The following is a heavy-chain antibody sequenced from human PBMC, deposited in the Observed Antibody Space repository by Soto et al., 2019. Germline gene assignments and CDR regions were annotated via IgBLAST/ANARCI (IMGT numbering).Heavy chain of an antibody. D-gene: IGHD3-3*01. Sequence: PGGSLRLSCAASGFTFSNFAMTWVRQAPGEGLEWVSSISSSSSYIYYADSVKGRFTISRDNAKNSLYLQMNSLRAEDTAVYYCAREAHPYYDFWSGSPYGMDVWGQGTTVTVS. V-gene: IGHV3-21*01. CDR3: AREAHPYYDFWSGSPYGMDV. CDR2: ISSSSSYI. CDR1: GFTFSNFA. J-gene: IGHJ6*02.